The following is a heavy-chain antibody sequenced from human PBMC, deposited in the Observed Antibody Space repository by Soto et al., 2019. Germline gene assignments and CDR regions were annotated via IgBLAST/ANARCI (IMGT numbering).Heavy chain of an antibody. V-gene: IGHV3-21*01. J-gene: IGHJ4*02. CDR1: GFTFRSYG. D-gene: IGHD3-16*02. CDR3: AKEAGELSTRSFDY. Sequence: EVQLVESGGGLVRPGGSLRLSCAASGFTFRSYGMTGFRQAPGKGLEWVSSISSSSSDIYYADSVKGRFTISRDNAKNALYLQMNSLIAEDTAVYYCAKEAGELSTRSFDYWGQGTLVTVSS. CDR2: ISSSSSDI.